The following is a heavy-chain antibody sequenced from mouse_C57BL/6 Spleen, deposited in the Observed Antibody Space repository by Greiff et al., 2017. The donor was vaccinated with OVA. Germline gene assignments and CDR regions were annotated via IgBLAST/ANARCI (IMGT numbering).Heavy chain of an antibody. D-gene: IGHD1-1*01. CDR2: IDPSDSET. CDR1: GYTFTSYW. J-gene: IGHJ4*01. CDR3: AREGVTTVGFDY. V-gene: IGHV1-52*01. Sequence: QVQLQQPGAELVRPGSSVKLSCKASGYTFTSYWMHWVKQRPIQGLEWIGNIDPSDSETHYNQKFKDKATLTVDKSSSTAYMQLSSLTSEDSAVYYCAREGVTTVGFDYWGQGTSVTVSS.